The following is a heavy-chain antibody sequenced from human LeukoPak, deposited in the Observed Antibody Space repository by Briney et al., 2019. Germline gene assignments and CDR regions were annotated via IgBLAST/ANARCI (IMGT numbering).Heavy chain of an antibody. J-gene: IGHJ4*02. Sequence: SETLSLTCTVSGVSISTYYWSWIRQPPGKGLEWIGYLYDSGSTTYNPSLKSRVTISLDTSKNQSSLKLTSVTAADTAVYFCARSRTGGSSFDHWGQGSLVTVSS. CDR1: GVSISTYY. CDR2: LYDSGST. V-gene: IGHV4-59*01. D-gene: IGHD1-26*01. CDR3: ARSRTGGSSFDH.